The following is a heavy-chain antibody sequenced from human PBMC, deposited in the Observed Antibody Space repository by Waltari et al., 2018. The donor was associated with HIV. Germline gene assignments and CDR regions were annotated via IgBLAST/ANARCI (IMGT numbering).Heavy chain of an antibody. CDR3: AGMYYDFLTGYLNWFDP. CDR2: INPKSGGT. CDR1: GYTFTGYY. V-gene: IGHV1-2*06. Sequence: QVQLVQSGAEVKRPGASVKVSCKASGYTFTGYYIQWVRQAPGQGLEWMGRINPKSGGTNYAQKLQGRVTMTRDTSIGTAYMELRSLRSDDTAVYYCAGMYYDFLTGYLNWFDPWGQGTLVTVSS. D-gene: IGHD3-9*01. J-gene: IGHJ5*02.